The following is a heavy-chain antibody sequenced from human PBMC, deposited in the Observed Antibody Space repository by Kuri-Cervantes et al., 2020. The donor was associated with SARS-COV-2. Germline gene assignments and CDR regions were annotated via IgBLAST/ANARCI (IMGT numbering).Heavy chain of an antibody. CDR3: VRDLLNYYDSSGYGY. Sequence: GESLKISCAASGFTFSDYYMSWIRQAPGKGLEWVSYISSSGGIYMQYADSVKGRFTTSRDNAKKSLYLEMNSLRAEDTAVYYCVRDLLNYYDSSGYGYWGQGTLVTVSS. D-gene: IGHD3-22*01. CDR2: ISSSGGIYM. CDR1: GFTFSDYY. V-gene: IGHV3-11*01. J-gene: IGHJ4*02.